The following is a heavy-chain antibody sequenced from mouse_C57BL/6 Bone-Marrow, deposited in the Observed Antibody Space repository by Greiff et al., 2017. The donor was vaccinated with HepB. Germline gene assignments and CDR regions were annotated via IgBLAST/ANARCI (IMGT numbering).Heavy chain of an antibody. J-gene: IGHJ1*03. Sequence: QVQLQQSGPELVKPGASVKISCKASGYSFTSYYIHWVKQRPGQGLEWIGWIYPGSGNTKYNEKFKGKATLTADTSSSTAYMQLSSLTSEDSAVYYCARNYGHWYFDVWGTGTTVTVSS. CDR2: IYPGSGNT. D-gene: IGHD1-2*01. V-gene: IGHV1-66*01. CDR3: ARNYGHWYFDV. CDR1: GYSFTSYY.